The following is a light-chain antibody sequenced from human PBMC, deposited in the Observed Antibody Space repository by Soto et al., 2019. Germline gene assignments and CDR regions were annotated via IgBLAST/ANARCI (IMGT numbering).Light chain of an antibody. J-gene: IGKJ1*01. CDR2: GAS. CDR1: QSVSGN. CDR3: QQYNNWPPA. Sequence: EIVMTQSPATLSVSPGERATLSCRASQSVSGNLAGYQQKPGQAPRLLIYGASTRATGIPAKLSGSGSGTEFTLTISSLQSEDFAVYYCQQYNNWPPAFGQGTKVEIK. V-gene: IGKV3-15*01.